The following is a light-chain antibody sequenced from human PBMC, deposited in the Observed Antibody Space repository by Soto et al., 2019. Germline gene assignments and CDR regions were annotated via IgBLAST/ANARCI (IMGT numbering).Light chain of an antibody. CDR1: PSVSNY. V-gene: IGKV3-11*01. CDR2: DAS. CDR3: QQRSIRPPGLT. J-gene: IGKJ4*01. Sequence: EIVLTQCPATLSLSPGERATLSCRASPSVSNYLAWYQQRPGQAPRLLIYDASNRATGIPGRFSGSVSGTDFTLTSSSLEPEDFAVYHSQQRSIRPPGLTLGGGTKVDIK.